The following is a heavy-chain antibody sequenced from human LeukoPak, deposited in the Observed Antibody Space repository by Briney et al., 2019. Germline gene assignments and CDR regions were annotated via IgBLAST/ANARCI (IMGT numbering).Heavy chain of an antibody. CDR1: GGSISSGDYY. D-gene: IGHD3-10*01. CDR3: ARHVSRGHRYFDL. Sequence: PSETLSLTCTVSGGSISSGDYYWSWIRQPPGKGLEWIGYIYHSGSTYYNPSLKSRVTISVDTSKNQFSLKLSSVTAADTAVYYCARHVSRGHRYFDLWGRGTLVTVSS. CDR2: IYHSGST. V-gene: IGHV4-30-4*01. J-gene: IGHJ2*01.